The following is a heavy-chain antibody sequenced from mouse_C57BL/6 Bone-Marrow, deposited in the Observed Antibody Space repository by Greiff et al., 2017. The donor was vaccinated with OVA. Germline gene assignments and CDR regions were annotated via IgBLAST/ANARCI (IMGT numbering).Heavy chain of an antibody. CDR2: ISYDGSN. Sequence: ESGPGLVKPSQSLSLTCSVTGYSITSGYYWNWIRQFPGNKLEWMGYISYDGSNNYNPSLKNRISITRDTSKNQFFLKLNSVTTEDTATYYCARASLYYGNSLWGQGTTLTVSS. V-gene: IGHV3-6*01. J-gene: IGHJ2*01. D-gene: IGHD2-1*01. CDR1: GYSITSGYY. CDR3: ARASLYYGNSL.